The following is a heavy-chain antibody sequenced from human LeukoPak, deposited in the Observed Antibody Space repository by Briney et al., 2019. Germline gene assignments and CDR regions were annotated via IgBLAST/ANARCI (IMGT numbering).Heavy chain of an antibody. CDR3: ARLRPPTTLMAYYMDV. D-gene: IGHD2-8*01. Sequence: SETLSLTCTVSGGSISSYYWSWIRQPPGKGLEWIGYIYYSGSTNYNPSLKSRVTISVDTSKNQFSLKLSSVTAADTAVYYCARLRPPTTLMAYYMDVWGKGTTVTISS. CDR2: IYYSGST. J-gene: IGHJ6*03. V-gene: IGHV4-59*01. CDR1: GGSISSYY.